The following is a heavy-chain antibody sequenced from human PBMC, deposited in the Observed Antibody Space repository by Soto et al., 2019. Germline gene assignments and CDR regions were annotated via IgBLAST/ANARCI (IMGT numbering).Heavy chain of an antibody. CDR2: VYYSGTT. CDR1: SGSISSYY. D-gene: IGHD3-10*01. Sequence: SETLSLTCTVASGSISSYYWSWLRQPPGKGLEWIGYVYYSGTTNYNSSLKSRVTISIDPSKNQFSLTLNSVTAADTAVYYCARTPFYYFGLGTHLYYFDVWDQGALVTVSS. J-gene: IGHJ4*02. V-gene: IGHV4-59*01. CDR3: ARTPFYYFGLGTHLYYFDV.